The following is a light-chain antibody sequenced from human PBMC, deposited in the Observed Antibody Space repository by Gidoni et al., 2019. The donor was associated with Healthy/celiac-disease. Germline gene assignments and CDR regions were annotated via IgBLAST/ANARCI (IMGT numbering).Light chain of an antibody. CDR1: QSVSSN. Sequence: EIVMTQSPATLPVSPGERATLSCRASQSVSSNLDWYQQKPGQAPRLLIYGASTRATGIPARFSGSGSGTEFTLTISSLQSEDFAVYYCQQYNNWPSLTFGGGTKVEIK. CDR2: GAS. V-gene: IGKV3-15*01. CDR3: QQYNNWPSLT. J-gene: IGKJ4*01.